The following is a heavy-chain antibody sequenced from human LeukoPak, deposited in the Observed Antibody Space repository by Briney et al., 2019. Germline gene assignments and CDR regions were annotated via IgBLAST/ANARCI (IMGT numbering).Heavy chain of an antibody. V-gene: IGHV3-30-3*01. Sequence: AGGSLRLSCAASGFTFSSYAMHWVRQAPGKGLEWVAVISYDGSNKYYADSVKGRFTISRDNSKNTLYLQMNSLRAEDTAVYYCAREIFGGSPSPGPWGQGTLVTVSS. CDR2: ISYDGSNK. D-gene: IGHD1-26*01. J-gene: IGHJ5*02. CDR3: AREIFGGSPSPGP. CDR1: GFTFSSYA.